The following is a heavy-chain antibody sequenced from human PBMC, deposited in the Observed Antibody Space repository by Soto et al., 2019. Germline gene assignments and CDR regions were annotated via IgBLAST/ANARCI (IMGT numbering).Heavy chain of an antibody. CDR3: ARVKGVVGPVPRDYYYYGMDV. CDR2: IGTAGDT. CDR1: GFTFSSYD. J-gene: IGHJ6*02. Sequence: GGSLRLSCAASGFTFSSYDMHWVRQATGKGLERVSAIGTAGDTYYPGFVKGRFTISRENAKNSLYLQMNSLRAEDTAVYYCARVKGVVGPVPRDYYYYGMDVWGQGTTVTVSS. V-gene: IGHV3-13*01. D-gene: IGHD1-26*01.